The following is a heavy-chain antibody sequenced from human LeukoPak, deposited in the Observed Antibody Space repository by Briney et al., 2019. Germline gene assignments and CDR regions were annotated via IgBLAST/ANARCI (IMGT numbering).Heavy chain of an antibody. CDR1: GDSVSIYY. D-gene: IGHD1-1*01. J-gene: IGHJ4*02. Sequence: PSETLSLTCNVSGDSVSIYYWSWIRQPPGKGLEWIGYIYYGGSTNYNPSLKSRVTMAVDTSKNQFSLKVSSVTAADTAVYYCARAGNNWSFDYWGQGTLVTVSS. CDR2: IYYGGST. V-gene: IGHV4-59*02. CDR3: ARAGNNWSFDY.